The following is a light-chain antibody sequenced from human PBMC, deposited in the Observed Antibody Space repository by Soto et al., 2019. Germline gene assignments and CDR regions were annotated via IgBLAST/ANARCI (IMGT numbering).Light chain of an antibody. CDR2: DVS. J-gene: IGLJ1*01. CDR1: SSDVGGYTY. V-gene: IGLV2-14*01. CDR3: SSYTSSSTPLYF. Sequence: QSALTQPASVSGSPGQSITISCTGTSSDVGGYTYVSWYQQHPGKAPKLMIYDVSNRPSGVSNRFSCSKSGNTASLTISGLQAEDEADYYCSSYTSSSTPLYFFGTGTKVTVL.